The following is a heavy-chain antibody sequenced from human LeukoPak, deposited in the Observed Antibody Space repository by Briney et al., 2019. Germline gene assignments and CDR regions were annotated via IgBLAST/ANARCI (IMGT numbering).Heavy chain of an antibody. CDR2: IYHIGST. D-gene: IGHD3-22*01. V-gene: IGHV4-38-2*02. CDR1: GYSISSGYY. Sequence: SETLSLTCTVSGYSISSGYYWGWIRQPPGKGLEWIGSIYHIGSTYYNPSLKSRVTISVDTSKNQFSLKLSSVTAADTRVYYSARDRDYSASQFDPWGQGTLVTVSS. J-gene: IGHJ5*02. CDR3: ARDRDYSASQFDP.